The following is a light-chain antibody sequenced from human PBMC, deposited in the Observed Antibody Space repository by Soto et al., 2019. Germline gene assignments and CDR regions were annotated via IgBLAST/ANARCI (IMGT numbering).Light chain of an antibody. J-gene: IGLJ2*01. CDR3: CSYADTYTFVV. CDR1: SSDVGGYNY. Sequence: QSALTQPASVSGSPGQSITISCTGTSSDVGGYNYVSWYQQHPGKAPKLMIYEVSNRPSGVSNRFSGSKSGNTASLTISGLQAEDEAAYYCCSYADTYTFVVFGGGTKLTVL. V-gene: IGLV2-14*01. CDR2: EVS.